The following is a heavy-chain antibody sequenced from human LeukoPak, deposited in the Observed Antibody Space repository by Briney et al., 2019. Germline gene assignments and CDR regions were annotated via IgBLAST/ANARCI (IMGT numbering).Heavy chain of an antibody. CDR3: AKAYVGEEWEPTWDY. D-gene: IGHD1-26*01. Sequence: GSLRLSCAASGFTFSSYAMSWVRQAPGKGLEWVSAISGSGGSTYYADSVKGRFTISRDNSKNTLYLQMNSLRAEDTAVYYCAKAYVGEEWEPTWDYWGQGTLVTVSS. CDR1: GFTFSSYA. V-gene: IGHV3-23*01. CDR2: ISGSGGST. J-gene: IGHJ4*02.